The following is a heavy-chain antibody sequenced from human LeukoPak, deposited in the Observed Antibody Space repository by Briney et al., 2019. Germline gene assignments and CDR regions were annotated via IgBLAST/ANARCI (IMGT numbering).Heavy chain of an antibody. V-gene: IGHV4-59*11. CDR3: ARGGWSLDY. CDR1: GDSISSHY. CDR2: IHYSETT. J-gene: IGHJ4*02. D-gene: IGHD6-19*01. Sequence: SETLSLTCTVSGDSISSHYWTWIRQPLGKGLEWVGYIHYSETTNYNPSLKSRITTSLDTSRNQFSLKLNSVTAADTAVYYCARGGWSLDYWGQGTLVTVSS.